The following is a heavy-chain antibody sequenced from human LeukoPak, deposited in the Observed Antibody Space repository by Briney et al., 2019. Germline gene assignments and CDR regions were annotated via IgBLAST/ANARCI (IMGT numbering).Heavy chain of an antibody. CDR1: GFTFSSYS. Sequence: PGGSLRLSCAASGFTFSSYSMSWVRQAPGKGLEWVSSISASGGTTYYADSVKGRFTISRDNSKNTLNLQMNSLRAEDTAVYYCAKDFHGDFPYFFDYWGQGNLVTVSS. V-gene: IGHV3-23*01. CDR2: ISASGGTT. J-gene: IGHJ4*02. CDR3: AKDFHGDFPYFFDY.